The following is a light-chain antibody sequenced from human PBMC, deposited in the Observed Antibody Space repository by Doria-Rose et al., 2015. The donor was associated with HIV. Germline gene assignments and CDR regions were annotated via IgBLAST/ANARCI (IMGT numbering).Light chain of an antibody. J-gene: IGKJ1*01. CDR3: HQYGTSWT. V-gene: IGKV3-20*01. CDR1: QSFSSTY. CDR2: DGS. Sequence: TQSPGTLSLSTGERATLSCRASQSFSSTYLAWYQQKHGQAPSLLIYDGSTRATGIPDRFSASGSGTDCTLTINRLEPEDFALYYCHQYGTSWTFGQGTKVEI.